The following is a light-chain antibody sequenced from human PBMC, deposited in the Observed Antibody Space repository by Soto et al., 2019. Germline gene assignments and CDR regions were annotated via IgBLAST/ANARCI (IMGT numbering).Light chain of an antibody. V-gene: IGLV2-14*01. J-gene: IGLJ3*02. CDR1: SSDVGGYNY. CDR3: NSYTSSSTWV. Sequence: QTVVTQPASVSGSPGQSITISCTGSSSDVGGYNYVSWYQQYPGKAPKLLIYEVINRPSGVSNRLSGSKSGNTASLTISGLQAEDESDYYCNSYTSSSTWVFGGGTKLTVL. CDR2: EVI.